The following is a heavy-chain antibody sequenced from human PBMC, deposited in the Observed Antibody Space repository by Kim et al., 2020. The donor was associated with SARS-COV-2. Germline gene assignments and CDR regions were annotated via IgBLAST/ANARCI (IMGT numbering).Heavy chain of an antibody. Sequence: GGSLRLSCAPSGFTFRNYGMHWVRQAPGKGLEWVAIISYDGKFIYYADSVKGRFTISRDNSKNILYLEMNSLRAEDTAVYHCARDEASSRFDCWGRGTLVTVST. CDR1: GFTFRNYG. D-gene: IGHD6-13*01. CDR3: ARDEASSRFDC. J-gene: IGHJ4*02. V-gene: IGHV3-33*05. CDR2: ISYDGKFI.